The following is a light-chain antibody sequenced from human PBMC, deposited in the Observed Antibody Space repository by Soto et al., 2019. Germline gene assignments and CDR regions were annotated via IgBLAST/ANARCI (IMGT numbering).Light chain of an antibody. CDR2: DVA. CDR3: QQYNSYPRT. Sequence: DIQMTQSPSTLSASVGDRVTITCRASQSIDRWLAWYQQRPGRAPTLLIYDVANLENGVPSRFSGSGSETEFTLTISSLQPDDFAIYYCQQYNSYPRTFGGGTKVEIK. J-gene: IGKJ4*01. V-gene: IGKV1-5*01. CDR1: QSIDRW.